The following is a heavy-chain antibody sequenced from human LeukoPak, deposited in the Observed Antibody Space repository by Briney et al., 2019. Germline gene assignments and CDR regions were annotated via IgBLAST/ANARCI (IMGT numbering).Heavy chain of an antibody. Sequence: SETLSLTCTVSGGSISSYYWTWIRQPPGKGLEWIGYIYYSGSTNYNPSLKSRVTISVDTSKNQFSLKLSSVTAADTAVYYCARGGVPIVVVPATMKYYYYGMDVWGQGTTVTVSS. V-gene: IGHV4-59*12. CDR2: IYYSGST. J-gene: IGHJ6*02. D-gene: IGHD2-2*01. CDR1: GGSISSYY. CDR3: ARGGVPIVVVPATMKYYYYGMDV.